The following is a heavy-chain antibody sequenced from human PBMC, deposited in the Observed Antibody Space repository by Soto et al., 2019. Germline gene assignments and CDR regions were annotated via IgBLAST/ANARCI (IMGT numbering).Heavy chain of an antibody. Sequence: QVQLVESGGGVVQPGRSLRLSCAASGFTFSNYAMHWVRQAPGKGLEWVAVISYDGSNKYYADSVKGRFTISRDNSKNTLYLQMNSLRAEDTAVYYCARDGPLFGSSDYYFDYWGQGTLVTVSS. CDR1: GFTFSNYA. J-gene: IGHJ4*02. V-gene: IGHV3-30-3*01. D-gene: IGHD3-22*01. CDR3: ARDGPLFGSSDYYFDY. CDR2: ISYDGSNK.